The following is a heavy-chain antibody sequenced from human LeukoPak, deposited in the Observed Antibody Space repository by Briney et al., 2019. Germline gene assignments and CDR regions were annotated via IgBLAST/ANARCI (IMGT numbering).Heavy chain of an antibody. CDR1: GYTFTGYY. CDR3: AREYSYGFYDY. Sequence: ASVKVSCKASGYTFTGYYMHWVRQAPGQGLEWMGWINPNSCGTNYAQKFQGRVTMTRDTSISTAYMELSRLRSDDTAVYYCAREYSYGFYDYWGQGTLVTVSS. CDR2: INPNSCGT. J-gene: IGHJ4*02. D-gene: IGHD5-18*01. V-gene: IGHV1-2*02.